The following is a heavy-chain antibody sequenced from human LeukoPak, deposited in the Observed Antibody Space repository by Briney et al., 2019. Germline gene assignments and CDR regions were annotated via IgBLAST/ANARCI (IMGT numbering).Heavy chain of an antibody. CDR1: GLTFSSYA. J-gene: IGHJ4*02. Sequence: GGSLRLSCAVSGLTFSSYAMSWVSHAAGKGLEWVSAIRGSGGSTYYADSVKGRFTISRDNSKNTLYLQMNSLRAEDTAVYYCAKVIGYIMTTRDQSYYFDYWGQGTLVTVSS. D-gene: IGHD5-12*01. CDR3: AKVIGYIMTTRDQSYYFDY. V-gene: IGHV3-23*01. CDR2: IRGSGGST.